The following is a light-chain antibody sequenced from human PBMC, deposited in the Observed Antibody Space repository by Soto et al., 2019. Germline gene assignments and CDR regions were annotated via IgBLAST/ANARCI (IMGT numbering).Light chain of an antibody. V-gene: IGLV2-14*03. CDR2: DVS. CDR3: ASYTTGRMRV. CDR1: SSDIGAYNS. Sequence: QSALTQPASVSASPGQSITISCTGTSSDIGAYNSVSWYQQHPGEAPQLIIYDVSYRPSGISSRFSGSKSGNTASLTVSGLQADDDADYYCASYTTGRMRVFGGGTKLTV. J-gene: IGLJ2*01.